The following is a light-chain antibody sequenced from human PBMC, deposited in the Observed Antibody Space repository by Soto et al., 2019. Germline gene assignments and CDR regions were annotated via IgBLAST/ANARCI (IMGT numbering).Light chain of an antibody. CDR1: QSVNSN. J-gene: IGKJ2*01. CDR3: QQYSSYSYT. V-gene: IGKV3-15*01. CDR2: DAS. Sequence: EIVMTQSPATLSVSPGERGTLSCRASQSVNSNLAWYQQKPGQAPRLLIYDASTRATGIPARFSGSGSGTEFTLTISSLQSEDFATYYCQQYSSYSYTFGQGTKLEIK.